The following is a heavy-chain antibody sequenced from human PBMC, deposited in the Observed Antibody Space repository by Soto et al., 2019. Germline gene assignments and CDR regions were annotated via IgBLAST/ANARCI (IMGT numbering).Heavy chain of an antibody. CDR2: VYYTGST. D-gene: IGHD6-19*01. CDR1: GGSISGSY. V-gene: IGHV4-59*01. CDR3: ARSVAVPGAHIDY. J-gene: IGHJ4*02. Sequence: SETLSLTCSASGGSISGSYSSWIRQSPGKGLEWLGYVYYTGSTNYSPSLRSRVSISVDTSKNEFSLRLSSVTAADTAVYFCARSVAVPGAHIDYWGQGTQVTVSS.